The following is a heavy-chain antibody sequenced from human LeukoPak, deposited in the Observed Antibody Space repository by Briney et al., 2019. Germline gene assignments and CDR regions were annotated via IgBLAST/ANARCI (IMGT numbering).Heavy chain of an antibody. CDR1: GFTFSRYG. CDR2: IWFHGKST. J-gene: IGHJ4*02. D-gene: IGHD1-14*01. CDR3: AKPDHDDRLFYFDS. Sequence: GGSLRLSCAASGFTFSRYGMHWVRQAPGKGLEWVAGIWFHGKSTYYTDSVKGRFTISKDNSNNTLYLQMNSLRAAGTAVYYCAKPDHDDRLFYFDSWGQGALVTVSA. V-gene: IGHV3-33*06.